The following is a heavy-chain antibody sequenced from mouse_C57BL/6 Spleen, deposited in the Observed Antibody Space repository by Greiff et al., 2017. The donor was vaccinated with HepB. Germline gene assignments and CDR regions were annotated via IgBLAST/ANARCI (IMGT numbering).Heavy chain of an antibody. D-gene: IGHD1-1*01. V-gene: IGHV1-82*01. CDR3: ARSLITAVYFDY. CDR1: GYAFSSSW. CDR2: IYPGDGDT. J-gene: IGHJ2*01. Sequence: QVQLQQSGPELVKPGASVKISCKASGYAFSSSWMNWVKQRPGKGLEWIGRIYPGDGDTNYNGKFKGKATLTADKSSSTAYIQLSSLTSEDSAVYFCARSLITAVYFDYWGQGTTLTVSS.